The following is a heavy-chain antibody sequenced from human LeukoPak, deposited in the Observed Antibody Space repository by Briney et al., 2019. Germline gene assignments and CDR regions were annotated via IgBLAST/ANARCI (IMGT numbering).Heavy chain of an antibody. J-gene: IGHJ3*02. CDR3: ARDGGEGDNSAFDI. D-gene: IGHD3-16*01. CDR2: TRDKPRSYRT. Sequence: GGSLRLSCAASGVTLRDHHLEWVRQAPGKGMEWVGRTRDKPRSYRTESAASVDGRFTISRDDSKNAVYLQMNSLKTEDTAVYYCARDGGEGDNSAFDIWGQGTVVTVSS. CDR1: GVTLRDHH. V-gene: IGHV3-72*01.